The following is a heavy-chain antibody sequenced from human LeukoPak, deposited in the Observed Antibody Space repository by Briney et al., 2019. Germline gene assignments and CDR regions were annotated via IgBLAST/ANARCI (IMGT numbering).Heavy chain of an antibody. J-gene: IGHJ6*03. CDR2: SSWNSGSI. CDR3: AKDIGSGDYYYYYYMDV. D-gene: IGHD6-25*01. Sequence: GGSLRLSXAASGFTFDDYAMHWVWQAPGKGLEWVSGSSWNSGSICYADSVEGRFTISRDNAKNSLYLQMNSLRAEDMALYYCAKDIGSGDYYYYYYMDVWGKGTTVTVSS. V-gene: IGHV3-9*03. CDR1: GFTFDDYA.